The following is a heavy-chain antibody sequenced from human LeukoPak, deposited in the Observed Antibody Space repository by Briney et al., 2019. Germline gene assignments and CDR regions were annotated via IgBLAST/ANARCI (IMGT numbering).Heavy chain of an antibody. CDR3: ARAPYDSSGYYYDYYYYYMDV. J-gene: IGHJ6*03. CDR2: IYYSGST. D-gene: IGHD3-22*01. CDR1: GGSISSYY. V-gene: IGHV4-59*01. Sequence: PSETLSLTCTVSGGSISSYYWSWIRRPPGKGLEWIGYIYYSGSTNYNPSLKSRVTISVDTSKNQFSLKLSSVTAADTAVYYCARAPYDSSGYYYDYYYYYMDVWGKGTTVTVSS.